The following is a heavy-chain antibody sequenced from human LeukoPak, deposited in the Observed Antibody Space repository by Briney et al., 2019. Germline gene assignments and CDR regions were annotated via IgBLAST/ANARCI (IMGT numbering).Heavy chain of an antibody. CDR1: GCSISSYY. V-gene: IGHV4-59*01. CDR3: ARPLYGFDY. Sequence: PSETLSLTCTASGCSISSYYWSWIRQPPGKGLEWIGYIYYSGGTNYNPSLKGRVTISVDTSKNQFSLKLSSVTAADTAVYFCARPLYGFDYWGQGALVTVSS. J-gene: IGHJ4*02. CDR2: IYYSGGT. D-gene: IGHD2/OR15-2a*01.